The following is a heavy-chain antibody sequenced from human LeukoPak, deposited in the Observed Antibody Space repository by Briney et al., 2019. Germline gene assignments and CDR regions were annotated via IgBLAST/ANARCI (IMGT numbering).Heavy chain of an antibody. J-gene: IGHJ4*02. CDR3: ARVGYCSSTSCYFGFDY. CDR1: GFTVSSNY. V-gene: IGHV3-66*01. D-gene: IGHD2-2*01. Sequence: GGSLRLSCAASGFTVSSNYMSWVRQAPGKGLEWVSVIYSGGSTYYADSVKGRFTISRDNSKNTLYLQMNSLRAEDTAVYYCARVGYCSSTSCYFGFDYWGQGTLVTVSS. CDR2: IYSGGST.